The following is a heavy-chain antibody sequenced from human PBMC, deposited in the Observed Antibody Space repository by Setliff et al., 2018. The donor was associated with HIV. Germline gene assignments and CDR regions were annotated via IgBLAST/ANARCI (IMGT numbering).Heavy chain of an antibody. D-gene: IGHD5-18*01. V-gene: IGHV4-34*01. J-gene: IGHJ4*02. CDR2: INHSGST. CDR1: GGSFTDIGGSFTDYY. CDR3: ARSPGVDTNMALDY. Sequence: PSETLSLTCAVFGGSFTDIGGSFTDYYWIWIRQPPGKGLEWIGEINHSGSTHYNPSLKSRFTISGDTSKNQFSLKLSSVTAADTAVYYCARSPGVDTNMALDYWGRGTLVTVSS.